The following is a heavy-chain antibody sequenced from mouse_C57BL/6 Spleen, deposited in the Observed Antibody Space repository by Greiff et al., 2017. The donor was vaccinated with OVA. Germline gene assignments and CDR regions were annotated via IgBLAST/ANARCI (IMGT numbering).Heavy chain of an antibody. D-gene: IGHD2-4*01. CDR1: GYTFTSYG. V-gene: IGHV1-81*01. J-gene: IGHJ1*03. CDR2: IYPRSGNT. Sequence: QVQLQQSGAELARPGASVKLSCKASGYTFTSYGISWVKQRTGQGLEWIGEIYPRSGNTYYTEKFKGKATLTADKSSSTAYMELRSLTSEDSAVYFCARRDEYDGYFDVWGTGTTVTVSS. CDR3: ARRDEYDGYFDV.